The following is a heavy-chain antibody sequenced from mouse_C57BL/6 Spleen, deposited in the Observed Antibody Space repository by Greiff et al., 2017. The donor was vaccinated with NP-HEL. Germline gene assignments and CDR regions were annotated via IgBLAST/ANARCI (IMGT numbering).Heavy chain of an antibody. J-gene: IGHJ2*01. CDR3: AREIFYDYFDY. CDR2: ISDGGSYT. V-gene: IGHV5-4*01. CDR1: GFTFSSYA. Sequence: EVRVVESGGGLVKPGGSLKLSCAASGFTFSSYAMSWVRQTPEKRLEWVATISDGGSYTYYPDNVKGRFTISRDNAKNNLYLQMSHLKSEDTAMYYCAREIFYDYFDYWGQGTTLTVSS. D-gene: IGHD2-1*01.